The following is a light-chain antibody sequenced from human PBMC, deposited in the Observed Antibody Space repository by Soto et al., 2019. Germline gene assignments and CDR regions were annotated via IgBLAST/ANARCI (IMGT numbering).Light chain of an antibody. J-gene: IGKJ4*01. V-gene: IGKV3-20*01. CDR1: QSVSNSQ. CDR3: QQYARSPLT. Sequence: EIVLAQSPGTLSLSPGERATLSCRASQSVSNSQLAWYQQKPGQAPRLLIYGASSRATGIPDRFSGSGYGTDFTLSINRLEPEDFAVYYCQQYARSPLTFGGGTKIEIK. CDR2: GAS.